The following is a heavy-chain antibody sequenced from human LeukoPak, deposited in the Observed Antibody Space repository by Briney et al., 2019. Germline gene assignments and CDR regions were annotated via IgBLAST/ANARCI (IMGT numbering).Heavy chain of an antibody. CDR1: GFTFSSYA. Sequence: GGSLRLSCAASGFTFSSYAMHWVRQAPGRGLEWVAVISYDGSNKYYADSVKGRFTISRDNSKNTLYLQMNSLRAEDTAVYYCARDPNVLRYFDWLGDYWGQGTLVTVSS. J-gene: IGHJ4*02. D-gene: IGHD3-9*01. CDR2: ISYDGSNK. V-gene: IGHV3-30-3*01. CDR3: ARDPNVLRYFDWLGDY.